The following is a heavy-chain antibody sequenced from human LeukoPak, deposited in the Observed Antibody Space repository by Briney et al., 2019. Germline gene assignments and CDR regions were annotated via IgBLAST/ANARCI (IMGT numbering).Heavy chain of an antibody. Sequence: PGGSLRLSCGASGFTFSYHWMHWVRQVPGKGLVWVSRIDGGGSSTSYADSVKGRFSISRDNAKNTLYLQMNSLRVEDTAVYYCARGRPHGNDYWGQGTLVTVSS. V-gene: IGHV3-74*01. CDR2: IDGGGSST. J-gene: IGHJ4*02. D-gene: IGHD4-23*01. CDR3: ARGRPHGNDY. CDR1: GFTFSYHW.